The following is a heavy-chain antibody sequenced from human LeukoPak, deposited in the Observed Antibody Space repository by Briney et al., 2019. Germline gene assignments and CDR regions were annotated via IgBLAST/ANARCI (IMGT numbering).Heavy chain of an antibody. D-gene: IGHD3-10*01. Sequence: GGSLRLSCAASGFIFSSYAMSWVRQAPGKGLEWVSGISGSGDKRFYVDSVKGRFTISRDNSKNTLYLQMNGLRAEDTAVYYCASYYGRNYYYYYGMDVWGQGTTVTVSS. CDR3: ASYYGRNYYYYYGMDV. CDR1: GFIFSSYA. CDR2: ISGSGDKR. J-gene: IGHJ6*02. V-gene: IGHV3-23*01.